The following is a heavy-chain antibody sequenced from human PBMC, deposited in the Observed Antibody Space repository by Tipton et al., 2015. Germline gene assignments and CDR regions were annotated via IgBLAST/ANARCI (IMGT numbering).Heavy chain of an antibody. CDR1: GDSISSDY. CDR3: ARGSGSGLVDS. CDR2: IYYSGSA. V-gene: IGHV4-31*03. D-gene: IGHD3-10*01. J-gene: IGHJ4*02. Sequence: TLSLTCTVSGDSISSDYWNWIRQHPAKGLEWIGYIYYSGSAHYNPSLKSRVTISVDTSKNQFSLKLSSVTAADTAVYYCARGSGSGLVDSWGQGTLVSVSS.